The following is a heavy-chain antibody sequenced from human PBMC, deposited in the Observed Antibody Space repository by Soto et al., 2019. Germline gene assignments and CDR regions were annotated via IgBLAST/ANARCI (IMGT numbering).Heavy chain of an antibody. CDR2: IKQDGSEK. D-gene: IGHD3-10*01. J-gene: IGHJ4*02. Sequence: GSLRLSCAASGFPFSGYWMSLVRQAPGKGLEWVANIKQDGSEKYYVDSVKGRFTISRDNAKSSLYLQMNSLRAEDTAVYYCARQYYYGSGSLDYWGQGTLVTVSS. V-gene: IGHV3-7*01. CDR1: GFPFSGYW. CDR3: ARQYYYGSGSLDY.